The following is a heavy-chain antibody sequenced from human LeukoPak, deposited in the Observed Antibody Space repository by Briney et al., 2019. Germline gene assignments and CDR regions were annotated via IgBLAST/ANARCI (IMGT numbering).Heavy chain of an antibody. J-gene: IGHJ1*01. D-gene: IGHD3-9*01. Sequence: SETLSLTCAVYGGSFSGYYWSWIRQPLGKGLEWIGEINHSGSTNYNPSLKSRVTISVDTSKNQFSLKLSSVTAADTAVYYCARKRGRILTGYYAQSGGYFQHWGQGTLVTVSS. CDR3: ARKRGRILTGYYAQSGGYFQH. V-gene: IGHV4-34*01. CDR1: GGSFSGYY. CDR2: INHSGST.